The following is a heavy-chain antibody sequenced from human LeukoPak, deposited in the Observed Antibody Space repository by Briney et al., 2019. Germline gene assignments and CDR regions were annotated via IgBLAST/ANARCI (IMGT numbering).Heavy chain of an antibody. Sequence: GGSLRLSCAASGFTFSSYAMSWVRQAPGKGLEWVSAISGSGGSTYYADSVKGRFTISRDNPKNTLYLQMNSLRAEDTAVYYCAKERTSIVVVPAATDYWGQETLVTVSS. J-gene: IGHJ4*02. CDR3: AKERTSIVVVPAATDY. D-gene: IGHD2-2*01. V-gene: IGHV3-23*01. CDR1: GFTFSSYA. CDR2: ISGSGGST.